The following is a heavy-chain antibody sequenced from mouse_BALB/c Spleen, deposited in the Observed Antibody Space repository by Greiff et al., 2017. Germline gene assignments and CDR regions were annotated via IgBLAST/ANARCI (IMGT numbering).Heavy chain of an antibody. CDR1: GYSITSDYA. V-gene: IGHV3-2*02. D-gene: IGHD2-2*01. J-gene: IGHJ3*01. CDR2: ISYSGST. Sequence: DVKLQESGPGLVKPSQSLSLTCTVTGYSITSDYAWNWIRQFPGNKLEWMGYISYSGSTSYNPSLKSRISITRDTSKNQFFLQLNSVTTEDTATYYCARSIGYDRFAYWGQGTLVTVSA. CDR3: ARSIGYDRFAY.